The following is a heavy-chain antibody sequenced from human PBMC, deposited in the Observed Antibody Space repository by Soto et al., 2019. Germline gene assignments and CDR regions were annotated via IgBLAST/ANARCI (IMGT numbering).Heavy chain of an antibody. Sequence: GGSLRLSCAASGFTFRNYCMTWARQAPGKGLEWVSSILRSGSSAYYADSVRGRFTLSSDTSANSLYLQMDNLRAEDTAIYYCAKDAISGDGIWLMDSWGQGTVVTVSS. CDR1: GFTFRNYC. V-gene: IGHV3-23*01. CDR2: ILRSGSSA. CDR3: AKDAISGDGIWLMDS. D-gene: IGHD4-17*01. J-gene: IGHJ5*02.